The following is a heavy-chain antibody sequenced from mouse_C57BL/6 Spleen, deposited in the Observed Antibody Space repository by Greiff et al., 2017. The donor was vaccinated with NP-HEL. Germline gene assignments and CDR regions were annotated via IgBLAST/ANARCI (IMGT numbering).Heavy chain of an antibody. D-gene: IGHD2-4*01. CDR1: GYTFTDYN. V-gene: IGHV1-18*01. Sequence: EVQLQQSGPELVKPGASLKIPCKASGYTFTDYNMDWVKQSHGKSLEWIGDINPNNGGTIYNQKFKGKATLTVDKSSSTAYMELRSLTSEDTAVYYCASHYDYVGFAYWGQGTLVTVSA. CDR2: INPNNGGT. CDR3: ASHYDYVGFAY. J-gene: IGHJ3*01.